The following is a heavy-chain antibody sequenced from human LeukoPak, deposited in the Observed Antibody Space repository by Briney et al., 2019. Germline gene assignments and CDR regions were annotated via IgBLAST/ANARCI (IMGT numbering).Heavy chain of an antibody. V-gene: IGHV1-8*01. D-gene: IGHD1-7*01. CDR1: GYTFTIYD. J-gene: IGHJ6*03. Sequence: ASVKVSCKASGYTFTIYDINWVRQATGQGLEWMGWMNPNSGNTGYAQKFQGRVTMTRNTSISTAYMELSSLRSEDTAVYYCARVLYNWNYVGPGYYYYMDVWGKGTTVTVSS. CDR2: MNPNSGNT. CDR3: ARVLYNWNYVGPGYYYYMDV.